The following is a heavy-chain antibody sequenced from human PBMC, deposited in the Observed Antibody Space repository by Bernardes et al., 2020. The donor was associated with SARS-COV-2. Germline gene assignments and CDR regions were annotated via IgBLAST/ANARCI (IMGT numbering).Heavy chain of an antibody. Sequence: GGSLRLSCAASGFTFSSYAMHWVRQAPGKGLEWVAVISYDGSNKYYADSVKGRFTISRDNSKNTLYLQMNSLRAEDTAVYYCARPTVAWVRLTTGFDFWGQGTLVTVSS. J-gene: IGHJ4*02. CDR1: GFTFSSYA. CDR3: ARPTVAWVRLTTGFDF. D-gene: IGHD6-25*01. CDR2: ISYDGSNK. V-gene: IGHV3-30-3*01.